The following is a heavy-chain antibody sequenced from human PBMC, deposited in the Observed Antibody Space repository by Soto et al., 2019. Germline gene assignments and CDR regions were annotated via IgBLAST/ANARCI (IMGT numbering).Heavy chain of an antibody. Sequence: EVQLLESGGNLVQPGGSLRLSCAASGFTFSNYAMHWVRQAPGKGLEWVSVISGSGDVTEYADSVKGRFIISRDNSKTTLYLQIHSLRAEETAMYYWSKGAGWSSPPFHIWGPGTMVTVSS. CDR2: ISGSGDVT. CDR3: SKGAGWSSPPFHI. CDR1: GFTFSNYA. D-gene: IGHD3-3*01. J-gene: IGHJ3*02. V-gene: IGHV3-23*01.